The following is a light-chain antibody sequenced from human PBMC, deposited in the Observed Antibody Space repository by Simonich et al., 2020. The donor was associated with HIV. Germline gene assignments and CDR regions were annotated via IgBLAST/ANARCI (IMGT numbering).Light chain of an antibody. CDR3: QQYNNRPLT. CDR1: QSVSSN. J-gene: IGKJ4*01. V-gene: IGKV3-15*01. Sequence: EIVMTQSPVTLSVSPGERATLTCRASQSVSSNLAWYQQKPGQAPRLLILDASTRATGVPAKFSGSGSGTEFTLTISSIQSEDFAVYYCQQYNNRPLTFGGGTKVEIK. CDR2: DAS.